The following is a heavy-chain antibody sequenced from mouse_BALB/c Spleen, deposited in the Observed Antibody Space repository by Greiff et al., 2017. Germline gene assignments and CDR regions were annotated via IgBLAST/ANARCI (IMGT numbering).Heavy chain of an antibody. D-gene: IGHD2-4*01. Sequence: TGGGLVQPKGSLKLSCAASGFTFNTHAMHWVRQAPGKGLAWVARIRSKSNNYATYYADSVKDRFTISRDDSQSMLYLQMNNLKTEDTAMYYCVRHDDYDYFYYAMDYWGQGTSVTVSS. CDR2: IRSKSNNYAT. J-gene: IGHJ4*01. CDR3: VRHDDYDYFYYAMDY. V-gene: IGHV10S3*01. CDR1: GFTFNTHA.